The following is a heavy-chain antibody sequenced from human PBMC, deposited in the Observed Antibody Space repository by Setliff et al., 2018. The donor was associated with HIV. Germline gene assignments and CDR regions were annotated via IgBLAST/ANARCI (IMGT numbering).Heavy chain of an antibody. Sequence: SETLSLTCTVSGGSIKSYSWSWIRQPAGKGLEWIGRVCTSGDTNYNPSLQSRVAMSVDTSKNQFSLNLNSVTAADTALYYCAXERVVRGVVDPGTSQIFDNWGQGILVTVSS. CDR1: GGSIKSYS. CDR2: VCTSGDT. V-gene: IGHV4-4*07. D-gene: IGHD3-10*01. CDR3: AXERVVRGVVDPGTSQIFDN. J-gene: IGHJ4*02.